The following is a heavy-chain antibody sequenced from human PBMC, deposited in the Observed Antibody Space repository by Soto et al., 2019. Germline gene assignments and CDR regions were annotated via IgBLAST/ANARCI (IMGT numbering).Heavy chain of an antibody. Sequence: SETLSLTCAVYGGSFRGYYWTWIRQPPGKGLEWIGEINHSGSTNYTPSLKSRVTISVDTSKNQFSLKLNSVTAADTAVYYCVRGLELVGAHKALDYWGQGALVT. CDR3: VRGLELVGAHKALDY. CDR2: INHSGST. D-gene: IGHD1-26*01. CDR1: GGSFRGYY. J-gene: IGHJ4*02. V-gene: IGHV4-34*01.